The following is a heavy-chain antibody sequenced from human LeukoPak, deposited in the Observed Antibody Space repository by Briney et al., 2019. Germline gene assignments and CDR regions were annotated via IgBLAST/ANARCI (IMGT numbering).Heavy chain of an antibody. Sequence: SQTLSLTCTVSGGSISSGSYYWSWIRQPAGKGLEWIGRIYTSGSTNYNPSLKSRVTISVDTSKNQFSLKLSSVTAADTAVYYCATNIGEEGYWGQGTLVTVSS. V-gene: IGHV4-61*02. J-gene: IGHJ4*02. CDR2: IYTSGST. CDR3: ATNIGEEGY. D-gene: IGHD2/OR15-2a*01. CDR1: GGSISSGSYY.